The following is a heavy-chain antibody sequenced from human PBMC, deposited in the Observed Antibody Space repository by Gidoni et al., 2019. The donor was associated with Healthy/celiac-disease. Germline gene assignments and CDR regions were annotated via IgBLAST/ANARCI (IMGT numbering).Heavy chain of an antibody. Sequence: EVKLVESGGVVVQPGGSLRLPGAASGFTFDDYTIHLVRQAPGKGLELVSLSSWDGGSTYYADSVKGRFTISRDNSKNSLYLQMNSLRTEDTALYYCAKGAVAGTVTDAFDIWGQGTMVTVSS. V-gene: IGHV3-43*01. CDR3: AKGAVAGTVTDAFDI. CDR2: SSWDGGST. J-gene: IGHJ3*02. CDR1: GFTFDDYT. D-gene: IGHD6-19*01.